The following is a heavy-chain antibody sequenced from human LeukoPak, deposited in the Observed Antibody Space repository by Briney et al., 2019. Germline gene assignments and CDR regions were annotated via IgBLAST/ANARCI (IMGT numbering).Heavy chain of an antibody. CDR2: ISGSGGST. D-gene: IGHD1-26*01. CDR1: GFTFSSYA. V-gene: IGHV3-23*01. Sequence: GGSLRLSCAASGFTFSSYAMSWVRQAPGKGLEWVSAISGSGGSTYYADSVKGRFTISRDNSKNTLYLQMNSLRSEDTAVYYCASTLHPSEGGTGLQPWGQGTLVTVSS. J-gene: IGHJ4*02. CDR3: ASTLHPSEGGTGLQP.